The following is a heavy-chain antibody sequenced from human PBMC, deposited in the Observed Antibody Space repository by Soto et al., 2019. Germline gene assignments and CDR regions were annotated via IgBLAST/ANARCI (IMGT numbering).Heavy chain of an antibody. CDR2: MNPNGGNT. V-gene: IGHV1-8*01. CDR3: ARERSAAGTGWFDP. D-gene: IGHD6-13*01. CDR1: GYTFTSYD. Sequence: ASVKVSCKASGYTFTSYDINWVRQATGQGLEWMGWMNPNGGNTGYAQKFQGRVTMTRNTSISTAYMELSSLRSEDTAVYYCARERSAAGTGWFDPWGQGTLVTVSS. J-gene: IGHJ5*02.